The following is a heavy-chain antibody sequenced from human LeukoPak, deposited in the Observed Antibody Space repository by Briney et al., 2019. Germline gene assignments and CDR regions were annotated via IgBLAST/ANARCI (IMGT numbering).Heavy chain of an antibody. CDR2: ISGDGATT. Sequence: GGSLRLSCAAPGFSFDDNAMYWVRQAPGKGLEWVSLISGDGATTYYADSVKGRFNISRDNSKSSLYLQMNSLRSEDSALYYCAKDNQRGGFQHWGQGTLVTVSS. CDR1: GFSFDDNA. CDR3: AKDNQRGGFQH. V-gene: IGHV3-43*02. D-gene: IGHD3-16*01. J-gene: IGHJ1*01.